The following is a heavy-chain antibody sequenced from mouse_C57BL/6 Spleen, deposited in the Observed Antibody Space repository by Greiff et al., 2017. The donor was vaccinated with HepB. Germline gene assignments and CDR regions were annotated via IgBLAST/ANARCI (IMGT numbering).Heavy chain of an antibody. CDR1: GYTFTSYW. CDR2: IDPSDSYT. J-gene: IGHJ3*01. Sequence: QVQLQQPGAELVKPGASVKLSCKASGYTFTSYWMQWVKQRPGQGLEWIGKIDPSDSYTNYNQKFKGKATLTVDTSSSTAYMQLSSLTSEDSAVYYCARDYYGSRRDWFAYWGQGTLVTVSA. CDR3: ARDYYGSRRDWFAY. D-gene: IGHD1-1*01. V-gene: IGHV1-50*01.